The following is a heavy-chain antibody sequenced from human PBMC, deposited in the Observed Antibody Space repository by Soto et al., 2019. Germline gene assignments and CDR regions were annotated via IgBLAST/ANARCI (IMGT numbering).Heavy chain of an antibody. Sequence: PSETLSLTCTVSGGSISSGGYYWSWIRQHPGNGLEWIGYIYYSGSTYYNPSLKSRFTISVDTSKNQFSLKLSSVTAADPAVYYCARVTEYSSSWYLFDYWGQGTLVTVSS. CDR3: ARVTEYSSSWYLFDY. D-gene: IGHD6-13*01. CDR2: IYYSGST. CDR1: GGSISSGGYY. J-gene: IGHJ4*02. V-gene: IGHV4-31*03.